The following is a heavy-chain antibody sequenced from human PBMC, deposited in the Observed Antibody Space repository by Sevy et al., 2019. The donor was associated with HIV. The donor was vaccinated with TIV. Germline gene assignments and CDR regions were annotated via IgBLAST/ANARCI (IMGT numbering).Heavy chain of an antibody. Sequence: SETLSLTCSVSGGSVNNHYWTWIRQFPGKGLEWLGYAHYSGSPVYNPSLKGRLTISLDMSKNRFSLQLDSVTAADPAIYYCATFGTNFEPRFDPWGQGTLVTASS. V-gene: IGHV4-59*02. D-gene: IGHD2-8*01. J-gene: IGHJ5*02. CDR2: AHYSGSP. CDR3: ATFGTNFEPRFDP. CDR1: GGSVNNHY.